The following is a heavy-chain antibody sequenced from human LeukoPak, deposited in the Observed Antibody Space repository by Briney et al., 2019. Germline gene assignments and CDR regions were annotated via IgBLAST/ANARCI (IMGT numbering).Heavy chain of an antibody. D-gene: IGHD5-24*01. CDR3: AREEAGPPTNSSLRTPYYYYYMDV. V-gene: IGHV3-21*01. CDR2: ISSSSSYI. CDR1: GFTFSSYA. J-gene: IGHJ6*03. Sequence: KPGGSLRLSCAASGFTFSSYAMSWVRQAPGKGLEWVSSISSSSSYIYYADSVKSRFTISRDNAKNSLYLQMNSLRAEDTAVYYCAREEAGPPTNSSLRTPYYYYYMDVWGKGTTVTVSS.